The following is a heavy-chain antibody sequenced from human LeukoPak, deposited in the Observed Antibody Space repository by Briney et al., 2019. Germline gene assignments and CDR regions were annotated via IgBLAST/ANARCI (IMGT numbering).Heavy chain of an antibody. D-gene: IGHD5-12*01. CDR2: MSSRGTTV. CDR3: ARDGSGYSGSDSFDY. V-gene: IGHV3-48*03. J-gene: IGHJ4*02. Sequence: PGGSLRLSCAASGLTFSSYEMNWVRQAPGKGLEWVSYMSSRGTTVYYVDSVKGRFTVSRDNAKNSLYLQMNSLRAEDTAVYYCARDGSGYSGSDSFDYWGQGTLVTVSS. CDR1: GLTFSSYE.